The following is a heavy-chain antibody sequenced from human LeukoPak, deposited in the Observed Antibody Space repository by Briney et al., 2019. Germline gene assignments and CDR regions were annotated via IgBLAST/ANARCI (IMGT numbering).Heavy chain of an antibody. Sequence: GASVKVSCKASGGTFSSYAISWVRQAPGQGLEWMGGIIPIFGTANYAQKFQGRVTITTDESTSTVYMELSSLRSEDTAVYYCARRHWSGPQPPSYYYYYMDVWGKGTTVTVSS. J-gene: IGHJ6*03. D-gene: IGHD3-3*01. CDR2: IIPIFGTA. V-gene: IGHV1-69*05. CDR3: ARRHWSGPQPPSYYYYYMDV. CDR1: GGTFSSYA.